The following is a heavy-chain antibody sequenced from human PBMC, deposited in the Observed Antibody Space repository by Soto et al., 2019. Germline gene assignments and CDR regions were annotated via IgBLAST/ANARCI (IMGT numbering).Heavy chain of an antibody. J-gene: IGHJ4*02. Sequence: GGSLRLSCAASGFTFSSYSMNWVRQAPGKGLEWVSSISSSSSYIYYADSEKGRFTISREDSENTLYLQMNSLKTEDSSVYYCRWSLDCSSSSCIDHLCQVTLVTVSS. CDR1: GFTFSSYS. CDR2: ISSSSSYI. V-gene: IGHV3-21*03. CDR3: RWSLDCSSSSCIDH. D-gene: IGHD2-2*01.